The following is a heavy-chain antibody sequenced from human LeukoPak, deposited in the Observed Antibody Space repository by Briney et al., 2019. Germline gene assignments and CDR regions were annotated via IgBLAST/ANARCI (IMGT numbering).Heavy chain of an antibody. D-gene: IGHD2-15*01. J-gene: IGHJ4*02. V-gene: IGHV4-34*01. CDR2: INYSGST. CDR3: AIQINCSGGSCYPYYFDY. Sequence: PSETLSLTCAVYGGSFSGYYWSWIRQPPGKGLEWIGEINYSGSTNYNPSLKSRVTISVDTSKNQFSLKLSSVTAADTAVYYCAIQINCSGGSCYPYYFDYWGQGTLVTVSS. CDR1: GGSFSGYY.